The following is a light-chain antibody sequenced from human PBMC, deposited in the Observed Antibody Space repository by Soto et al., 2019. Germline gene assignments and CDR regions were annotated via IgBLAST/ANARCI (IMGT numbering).Light chain of an antibody. CDR2: AAS. CDR3: QQSHGIPYT. CDR1: QTISSY. Sequence: IQMTQSPSSLSASVGDRVTITCRASQTISSYLNWYQQKPRKAPKLLIYAASSLQSGVPSRFSGSGSGTDFTLTISSLQPEDFATYYCQQSHGIPYTFGQGKKLEIK. J-gene: IGKJ2*01. V-gene: IGKV1-39*01.